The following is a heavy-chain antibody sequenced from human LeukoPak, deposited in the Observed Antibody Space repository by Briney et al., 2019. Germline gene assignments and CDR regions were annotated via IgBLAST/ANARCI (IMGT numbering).Heavy chain of an antibody. V-gene: IGHV3-11*01. Sequence: GSLRLSCAASGFSFSDYYMNWIRQAPGKGLEWVSYISSSSSTIQYADSVKGRFTISRDNAKNSLYLEMNSLRAEDTAVYYCAREVRGFYYFDYWGRGMLVTVSS. CDR3: AREVRGFYYFDY. CDR1: GFSFSDYY. D-gene: IGHD3-3*01. J-gene: IGHJ4*02. CDR2: ISSSSSTI.